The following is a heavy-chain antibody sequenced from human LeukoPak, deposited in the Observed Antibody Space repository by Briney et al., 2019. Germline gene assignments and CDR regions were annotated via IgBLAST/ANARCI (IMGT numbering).Heavy chain of an antibody. CDR3: ARLKYYYDSSGYRAEYFQH. CDR2: IYYSGST. J-gene: IGHJ1*01. D-gene: IGHD3-22*01. CDR1: GGSISSYY. V-gene: IGHV4-59*01. Sequence: PSETLSLTCTVSGGSISSYYWSWIRQPPGKGLEWIAYIYYSGSTNYNPSLKSRVTISVDTSKNQLSLKLSSVTAADTAVYYCARLKYYYDSSGYRAEYFQHWGQGTLVTASS.